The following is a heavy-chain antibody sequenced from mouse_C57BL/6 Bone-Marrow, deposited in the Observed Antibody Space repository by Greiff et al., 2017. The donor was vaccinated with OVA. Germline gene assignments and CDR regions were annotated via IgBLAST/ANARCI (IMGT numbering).Heavy chain of an antibody. J-gene: IGHJ3*01. Sequence: QVHVKQSGAELARPGASVKLSCKASGYTFTSYGISWVKQRTGQGLEWIGEIYPRSGNTYYNEKFKGKATLTADKSSSTAYMELRSLTSEDSAVYFCARVGDLLCSEGFAYWGQGTLVTVSA. CDR2: IYPRSGNT. CDR3: ARVGDLLCSEGFAY. V-gene: IGHV1-81*01. CDR1: GYTFTSYG. D-gene: IGHD2-1*01.